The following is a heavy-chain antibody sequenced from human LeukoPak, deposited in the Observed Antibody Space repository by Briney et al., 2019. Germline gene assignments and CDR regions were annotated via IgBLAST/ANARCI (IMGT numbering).Heavy chain of an antibody. CDR2: IKQDATEK. Sequence: GGSLRLSCAASGFTFGSLWMSWVRQAPGKGLEWVASIKQDATEKFYVDSVKGRFTISRDNAKTSVYLEMNSLRVEDTAVYYCASGNIPGAGRFDPWGQGTLVTVSS. CDR3: ASGNIPGAGRFDP. J-gene: IGHJ5*02. D-gene: IGHD6-13*01. CDR1: GFTFGSLW. V-gene: IGHV3-7*01.